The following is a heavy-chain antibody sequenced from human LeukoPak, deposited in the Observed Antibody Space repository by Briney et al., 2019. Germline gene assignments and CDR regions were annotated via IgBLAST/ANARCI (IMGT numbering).Heavy chain of an antibody. J-gene: IGHJ6*04. D-gene: IGHD3-10*01. V-gene: IGHV3-21*01. CDR1: GFIFSSYS. CDR3: ARYGSGTGHGMDV. CDR2: ISSRGSYI. Sequence: PGGSLRLSCAASGFIFSSYSMNWVRQAPGKGLEWVSSISSRGSYIYYADSVKGRFTISRDNAKNSLYLQMNSLRAEDTAVYYCARYGSGTGHGMDVWGKGTTVTVSS.